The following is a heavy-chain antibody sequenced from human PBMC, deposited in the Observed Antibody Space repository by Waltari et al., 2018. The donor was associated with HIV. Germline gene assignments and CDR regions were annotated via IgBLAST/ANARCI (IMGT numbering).Heavy chain of an antibody. CDR3: ARDCVTMIERGTGYFDL. CDR1: GYTFTSYY. CDR2: INPSGGST. V-gene: IGHV1-46*01. Sequence: QVQLVQSGAEVKKPGASVKVSCKASGYTFTSYYMHWVRQAPGQGLEWMGIINPSGGSTSYAQKFQGRVTMTRDTSTSTVYMELSSLRSEDTAVYYCARDCVTMIERGTGYFDLWGRGTLVTVSS. D-gene: IGHD3-22*01. J-gene: IGHJ2*01.